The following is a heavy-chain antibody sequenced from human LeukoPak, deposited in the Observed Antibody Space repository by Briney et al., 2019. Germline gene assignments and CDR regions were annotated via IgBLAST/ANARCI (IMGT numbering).Heavy chain of an antibody. V-gene: IGHV4-38-2*01. D-gene: IGHD2-15*01. CDR3: ARYPGRVVEPAQANWFDP. Sequence: PSQTLSLSCAVSGFSFSSDWKDWSRNRPHQGQGLEWIRSIDHSGSTYYNPSLNSRVTISVDTNKNQFSKQLSSETTADTAVSYCARYPGRVVEPAQANWFDPWGQGTLVTVSS. CDR1: GFSFSSDWKD. CDR2: IDHSGST. J-gene: IGHJ5*02.